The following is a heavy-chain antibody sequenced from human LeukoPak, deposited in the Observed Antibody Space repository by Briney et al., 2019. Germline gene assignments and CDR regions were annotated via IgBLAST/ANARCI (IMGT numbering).Heavy chain of an antibody. V-gene: IGHV4-59*08. Sequence: SETLSLTCTVSGGSISSYYWSWIRQPPGKGLEWIGYIYYSGSTNYNPSLKSRVTISVDTSKNQFSLKLSSVTAADTAVYYCARHAHGSSYYFDYWGQGTLVTVSS. CDR1: GGSISSYY. J-gene: IGHJ4*02. CDR2: IYYSGST. D-gene: IGHD6-13*01. CDR3: ARHAHGSSYYFDY.